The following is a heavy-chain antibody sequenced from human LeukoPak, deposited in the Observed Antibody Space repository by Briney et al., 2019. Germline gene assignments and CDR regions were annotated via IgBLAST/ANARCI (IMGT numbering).Heavy chain of an antibody. D-gene: IGHD3-22*01. V-gene: IGHV3-30-3*01. CDR2: ISYDGSNK. J-gene: IGHJ1*01. CDR3: ARAQYYDSSGYYYEDYFQH. CDR1: GFTFCSYA. Sequence: GRSLRLSCAASGFTFCSYAMHWVRQAPGKGLEWVAVISYDGSNKYYADSVKGRFTISRDNAKNSLYLQMNSLRDEDTAVYYCARAQYYDSSGYYYEDYFQHWGQGTLVTVSS.